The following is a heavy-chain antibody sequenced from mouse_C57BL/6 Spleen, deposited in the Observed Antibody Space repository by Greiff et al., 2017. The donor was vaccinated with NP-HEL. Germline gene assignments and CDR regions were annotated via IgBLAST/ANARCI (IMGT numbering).Heavy chain of an antibody. CDR2: ISSGGDYI. J-gene: IGHJ4*01. V-gene: IGHV5-9-1*02. Sequence: EVHLVESGEGLVKPGGSLKLSCAASGFTFSSYAMSWVRQTPEKRLEWVAYISSGGDYIYYADTVKGRFTISRDNARNTLYLQMSSLKSEDTAMYYCTRGGYYHYAMDYWGQGTSVTVSS. D-gene: IGHD2-3*01. CDR1: GFTFSSYA. CDR3: TRGGYYHYAMDY.